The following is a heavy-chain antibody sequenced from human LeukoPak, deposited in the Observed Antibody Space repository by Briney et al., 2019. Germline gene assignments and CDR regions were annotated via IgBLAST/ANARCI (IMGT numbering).Heavy chain of an antibody. CDR2: TYYRSKWYN. CDR1: GDSVFSNSAA. Sequence: RSQTLSLTCAISGDSVFSNSAAWNWIRQPPSRGLEWPGRTYYRSKWYNDYAVSVKSRITINPDTSKNQFSLQLNSVTPEDTAVYYCARVVQNYFDYWGQGTLVTVSS. CDR3: ARVVQNYFDY. D-gene: IGHD1-1*01. V-gene: IGHV6-1*01. J-gene: IGHJ4*02.